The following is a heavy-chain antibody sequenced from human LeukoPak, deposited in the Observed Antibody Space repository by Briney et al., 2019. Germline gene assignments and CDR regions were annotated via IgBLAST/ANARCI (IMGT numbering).Heavy chain of an antibody. J-gene: IGHJ4*02. CDR3: ASHGGGSSLH. Sequence: KTSETLSLTCTLSGGPIISYYWSWIRQPPGKGLEWIGYIYYSGSTNYNPSLKSRVTISVDTSKNQFSLKLSSVTAADTAVYYCASHGGGSSLHWGQGTLVTVSS. V-gene: IGHV4-59*01. CDR1: GGPIISYY. CDR2: IYYSGST. D-gene: IGHD1-26*01.